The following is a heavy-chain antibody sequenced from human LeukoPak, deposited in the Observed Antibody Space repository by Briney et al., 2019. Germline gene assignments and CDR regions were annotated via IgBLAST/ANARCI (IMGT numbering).Heavy chain of an antibody. J-gene: IGHJ5*02. CDR1: GGSIGSYY. V-gene: IGHV4-34*01. CDR3: ARRSYGFDP. CDR2: INHSGST. D-gene: IGHD3-16*02. Sequence: PSETLSLTCTVSGGSIGSYYWSWIRQPPGKGLEWIGEINHSGSTNYNPSLKSRVTISVDTSKNQFSLKLSSVTAADTAVYYCARRSYGFDPWGQGTLVTVSS.